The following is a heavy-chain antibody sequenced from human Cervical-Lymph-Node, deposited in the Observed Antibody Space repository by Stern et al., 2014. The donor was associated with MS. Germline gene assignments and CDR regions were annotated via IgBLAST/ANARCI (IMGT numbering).Heavy chain of an antibody. V-gene: IGHV1-8*01. CDR1: GYTFTSYD. Sequence: VHLVESGAEVKKPGASVKVSCKASGYTFTSYDINWVRQATGQGLEWMGWMNPNSGNTGYAQKFQGRVTMTRNTSISTAYMELSSLRSEDTAVYYCARDFPADYYYGMDVWGQGTTVTVSS. CDR2: MNPNSGNT. J-gene: IGHJ6*02. CDR3: ARDFPADYYYGMDV.